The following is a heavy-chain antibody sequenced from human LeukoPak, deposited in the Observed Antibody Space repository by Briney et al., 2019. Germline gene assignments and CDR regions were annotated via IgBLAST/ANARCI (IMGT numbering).Heavy chain of an antibody. D-gene: IGHD2/OR15-2a*01. V-gene: IGHV4-59*01. Sequence: SETLSLTCTVSGGSISSYYWSWIRQPPGKGLEWIGYIYYSGSANYNPSLKSRVTISVDTSKNQFSLKLSSVTAADTAVYYCARMRGTTLFDYWGQGTLVTVSS. J-gene: IGHJ4*02. CDR3: ARMRGTTLFDY. CDR2: IYYSGSA. CDR1: GGSISSYY.